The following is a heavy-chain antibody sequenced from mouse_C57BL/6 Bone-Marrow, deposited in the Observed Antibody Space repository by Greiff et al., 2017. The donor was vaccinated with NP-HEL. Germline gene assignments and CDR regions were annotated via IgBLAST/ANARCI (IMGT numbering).Heavy chain of an antibody. CDR1: GYTFTSYW. V-gene: IGHV1-72*01. J-gene: IGHJ1*03. D-gene: IGHD1-1*01. Sequence: VQLQQPGADLVKPGASVKLSCKASGYTFTSYWMHWVKQRPGRGLEWIGRIDPNSGGTKFNEKFKTKATLTVDKPSSTAYMQLSSLTSEDSAVYYCAQYYYGSRGWYFDVWGTGTTVTVSS. CDR3: AQYYYGSRGWYFDV. CDR2: IDPNSGGT.